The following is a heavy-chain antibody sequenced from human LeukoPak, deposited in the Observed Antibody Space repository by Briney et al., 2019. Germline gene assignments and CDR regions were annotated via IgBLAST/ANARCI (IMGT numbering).Heavy chain of an antibody. V-gene: IGHV1-69*13. CDR3: ARQGYCSGGSCYTPRTAWGV. CDR2: IIPIFGTA. J-gene: IGHJ4*02. D-gene: IGHD2-15*01. CDR1: GGTFSSYA. Sequence: SVKVSCKASGGTFSSYAISWVRQAPGQGLEWMGGIIPIFGTANYAQKFQGRVTITADESTSTAYMELSSLRSEYTAVYYCARQGYCSGGSCYTPRTAWGVWGQGTLVTVSS.